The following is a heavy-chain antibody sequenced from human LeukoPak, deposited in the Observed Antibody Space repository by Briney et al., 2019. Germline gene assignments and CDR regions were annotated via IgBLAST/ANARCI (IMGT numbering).Heavy chain of an antibody. Sequence: GASVKVSCKASGYTFTSYDINWVRQATGQGLEWMGWMNPNSGNTGYAQKFQDRVTMTRNTSISTAYMELSSLRSEDTAVYYCARPRYCSSTSCFGWFDPWGQGTLVTVSS. CDR2: MNPNSGNT. V-gene: IGHV1-8*01. CDR3: ARPRYCSSTSCFGWFDP. J-gene: IGHJ5*02. CDR1: GYTFTSYD. D-gene: IGHD2-2*01.